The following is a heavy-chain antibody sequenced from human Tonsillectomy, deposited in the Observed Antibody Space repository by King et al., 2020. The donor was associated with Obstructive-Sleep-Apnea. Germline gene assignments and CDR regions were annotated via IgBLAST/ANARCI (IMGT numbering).Heavy chain of an antibody. J-gene: IGHJ4*02. CDR2: IYHSGST. D-gene: IGHD3-22*01. V-gene: IGHV4-38-2*02. CDR1: GYSISSGYY. CDR3: ARGISRPYYYDSSGYYPIYDY. Sequence: QLQESGPGLVKPSETLSLTCTVSGYSISSGYYWGWIRQSPGKGLEWIGSIYHSGSTYYNPSLKSRVTISVDTSRNQFSLKLSSVTAADTAVYYCARGISRPYYYDSSGYYPIYDYWGQGTLVTVSS.